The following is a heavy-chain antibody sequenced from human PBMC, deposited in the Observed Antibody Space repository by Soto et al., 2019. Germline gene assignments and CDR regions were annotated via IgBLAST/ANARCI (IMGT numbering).Heavy chain of an antibody. J-gene: IGHJ5*02. CDR1: GGSFSGYY. CDR2: VNHSGST. Sequence: SETLSLTCAVYGGSFSGYYWSWIRQPPGKGLEWIGEVNHSGSTNYNPSLKSRVTISVDTSKNQFSLKLSSVTAADTAVYYCARGPITKNPRFAPWGRGSLVPLSS. D-gene: IGHD3-10*01. CDR3: ARGPITKNPRFAP. V-gene: IGHV4-34*01.